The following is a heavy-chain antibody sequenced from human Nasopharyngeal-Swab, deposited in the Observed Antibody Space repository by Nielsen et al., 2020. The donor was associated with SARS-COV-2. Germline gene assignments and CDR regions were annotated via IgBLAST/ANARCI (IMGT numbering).Heavy chain of an antibody. CDR1: GFTFSSHW. D-gene: IGHD2-2*01. J-gene: IGHJ4*02. Sequence: GESLKISCAASGFTFSSHWMHWVRQAPGKGLVWVSRISEDWSITTYADSVKGRFTISRDNAKNTLFLQMHSLRADDTAIYYCASQLGHPDSWGQGTLVTVSS. V-gene: IGHV3-74*01. CDR3: ASQLGHPDS. CDR2: ISEDWSIT.